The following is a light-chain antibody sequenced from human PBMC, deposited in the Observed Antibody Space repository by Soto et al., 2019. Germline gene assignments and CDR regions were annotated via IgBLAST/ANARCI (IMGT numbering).Light chain of an antibody. CDR1: PSVSGSN. CDR3: QQYGRT. Sequence: EIVLTQYPGTLALSPGGRATLSCRASPSVSGSNLAWYQQKPGQAPRLLIYDASNRATGIPARFSGSGSGTDFTLTISRLEPEDFAVYYCQQYGRTFGQGTIVDVK. V-gene: IGKV3-20*01. CDR2: DAS. J-gene: IGKJ1*01.